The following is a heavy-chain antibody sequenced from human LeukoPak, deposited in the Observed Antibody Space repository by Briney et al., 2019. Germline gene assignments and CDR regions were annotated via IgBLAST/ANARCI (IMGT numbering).Heavy chain of an antibody. Sequence: SETLSLTCTVSGDSISSYYWSWIRQAPGKGLDWIGYIYDNDITKYNPSLKSRVTISADTSKNQFSLRLRSVTAADTAVYYCARGLEVIAAAGTEYWFDPWGQGTLVIVSS. V-gene: IGHV4-59*01. CDR2: IYDNDIT. D-gene: IGHD6-13*01. J-gene: IGHJ5*02. CDR3: ARGLEVIAAAGTEYWFDP. CDR1: GDSISSYY.